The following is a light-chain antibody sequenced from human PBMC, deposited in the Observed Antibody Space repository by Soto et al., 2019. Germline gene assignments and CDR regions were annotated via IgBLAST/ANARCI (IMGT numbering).Light chain of an antibody. CDR2: KAS. V-gene: IGKV1-5*03. J-gene: IGKJ1*01. CDR3: QQYSSYWT. Sequence: DIQMTQSPSTRSASVGDRVTITCRASQSISSWLAWYQQKPGKAPNLLIYKASSLESGVPSRFSGSGSGTEFTLTISSLQPDDFATYYCQQYSSYWTFGQGTKVEIK. CDR1: QSISSW.